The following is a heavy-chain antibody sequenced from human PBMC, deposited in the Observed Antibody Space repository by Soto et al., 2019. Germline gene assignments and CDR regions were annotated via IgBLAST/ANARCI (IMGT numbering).Heavy chain of an antibody. CDR2: ISGSGDST. D-gene: IGHD6-19*01. CDR1: GFTFSGYA. Sequence: GGSLRLSCAASGFTFSGYAMNWVRQAPGKGLEWVSVISGSGDSTYYADSVKGRFTISRDNSKNTLYLQMNSLRAEDTAVYYCARRSSGWYFDYWGQGTLVTVSS. V-gene: IGHV3-23*01. J-gene: IGHJ4*02. CDR3: ARRSSGWYFDY.